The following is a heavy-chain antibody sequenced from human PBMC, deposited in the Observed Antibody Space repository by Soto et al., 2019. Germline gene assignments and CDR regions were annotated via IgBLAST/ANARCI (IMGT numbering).Heavy chain of an antibody. CDR2: IYYSGST. D-gene: IGHD2-8*01. V-gene: IGHV4-59*01. CDR1: GGSISSYY. J-gene: IGHJ6*02. CDR3: ARDSNHCANGVCYIRYYYGMDV. Sequence: NPSETLSLTCTVSGGSISSYYWSWIRQPPGKGLEWIGYIYYSGSTNYNPSLKSRVTISVDTSKNQFSLKLSSVTAADTAVYYCARDSNHCANGVCYIRYYYGMDVWGQGTTVTVSS.